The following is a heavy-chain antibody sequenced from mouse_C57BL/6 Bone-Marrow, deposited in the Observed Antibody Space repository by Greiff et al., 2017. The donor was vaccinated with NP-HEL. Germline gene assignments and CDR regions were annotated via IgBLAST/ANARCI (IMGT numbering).Heavy chain of an antibody. CDR1: GFTFTDYY. V-gene: IGHV7-3*01. Sequence: EVQVVESGGGLVQPGGSLSLSCAASGFTFTDYYMSWVRQPPGKALEWLGFIRNKANGYTTEYSASVKGRFTISRDTSQSILYLQMNALRAEDSATYYCARRYYGSSSYAMDYWGQGTSVTVSS. D-gene: IGHD1-1*01. J-gene: IGHJ4*01. CDR3: ARRYYGSSSYAMDY. CDR2: IRNKANGYTT.